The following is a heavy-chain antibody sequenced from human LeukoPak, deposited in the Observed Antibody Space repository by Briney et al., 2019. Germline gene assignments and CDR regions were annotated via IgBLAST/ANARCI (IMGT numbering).Heavy chain of an antibody. CDR2: IYTSGST. J-gene: IGHJ4*02. CDR3: AREGGTYNGY. V-gene: IGHV4-61*02. Sequence: SETLSLTCTVSGGSISSSSYYWSWIRQPAGKGLEWIGRIYTSGSTNYNPSLKSRVTMSVDTSKNQFSLKLSSVTAADTAVYYCAREGGTYNGYWGQGTLVTVSS. D-gene: IGHD1-1*01. CDR1: GGSISSSSYY.